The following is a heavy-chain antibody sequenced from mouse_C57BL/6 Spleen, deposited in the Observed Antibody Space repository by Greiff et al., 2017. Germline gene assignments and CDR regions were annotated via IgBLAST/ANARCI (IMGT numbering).Heavy chain of an antibody. CDR3: ARKEGTAVVATDYAMDY. D-gene: IGHD1-1*01. Sequence: QVQLKQPGAELVKPGASVKLSCKASGYTFTSYWMHWVKQRPGQGLEWIGMIHPNSGSTNYNEKFESKATLTVDKSSSTAYMQLSSLTSEDSAVYYCARKEGTAVVATDYAMDYWGQGTSVTVSS. CDR2: IHPNSGST. J-gene: IGHJ4*01. CDR1: GYTFTSYW. V-gene: IGHV1-64*01.